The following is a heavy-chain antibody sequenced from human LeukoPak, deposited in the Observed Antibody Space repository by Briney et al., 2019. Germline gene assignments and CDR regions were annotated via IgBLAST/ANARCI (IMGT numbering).Heavy chain of an antibody. J-gene: IGHJ4*02. D-gene: IGHD6-19*01. CDR3: ARDPYSSGL. V-gene: IGHV3-48*04. CDR1: GFTFSSYS. CDR2: ISSSSSTI. Sequence: PGGSLRLSCAASGFTFSSYSMNWVRRAPGKGLEWVSYISSSSSTIYYADSVKGRFTISRDNAKNSLYLQMNSLRAEDTAVYYCARDPYSSGLWGQGTLVTVSS.